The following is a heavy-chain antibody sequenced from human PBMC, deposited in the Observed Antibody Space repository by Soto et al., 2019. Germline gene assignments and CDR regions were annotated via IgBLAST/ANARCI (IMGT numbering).Heavy chain of an antibody. J-gene: IGHJ4*02. CDR1: GFIFSGDN. D-gene: IGHD3-9*01. CDR3: ATADWDS. Sequence: PGGSLRQSCAASGFIFSGDNMNWVRQAPGKGLEWVSYISTGSSTIYYADSVKGRFTISRDNVNNSLFLQMNNLRPDYTAVYYCATADWDSWGQGTLVTVSS. V-gene: IGHV3-48*01. CDR2: ISTGSSTI.